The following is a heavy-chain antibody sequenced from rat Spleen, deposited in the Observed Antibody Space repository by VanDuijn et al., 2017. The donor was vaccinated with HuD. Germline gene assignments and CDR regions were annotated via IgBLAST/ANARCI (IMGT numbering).Heavy chain of an antibody. V-gene: IGHV5-29*01. CDR3: ARHRIYYSSYVYAFEY. J-gene: IGHJ2*01. D-gene: IGHD1-2*01. Sequence: EVQLVESDGGLVQPGGSLKLSCAASGFTVSDYYMAWVRQAPTEGLEWVATFSYDGSTTYYRDSVKGRFIISRDNAKNTLYLQMDSLRSEDTATYYCARHRIYYSSYVYAFEYWGQGVMVTVSS. CDR2: FSYDGSTT. CDR1: GFTVSDYY.